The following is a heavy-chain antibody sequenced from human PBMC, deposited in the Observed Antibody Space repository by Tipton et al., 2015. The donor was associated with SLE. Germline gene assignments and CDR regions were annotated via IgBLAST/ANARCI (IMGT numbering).Heavy chain of an antibody. J-gene: IGHJ4*02. D-gene: IGHD5-12*01. CDR1: GVSISTFY. Sequence: TLSLTCTVSGVSISTFYWSWIRQPPGKGLEWIGFISYSGSTNYNPSLKSRVTISVDTSKNQFSLKLSSVTAADTAVYYCARGGVGGYDYFDHWGQGTLVTVSS. V-gene: IGHV4-59*12. CDR3: ARGGVGGYDYFDH. CDR2: ISYSGST.